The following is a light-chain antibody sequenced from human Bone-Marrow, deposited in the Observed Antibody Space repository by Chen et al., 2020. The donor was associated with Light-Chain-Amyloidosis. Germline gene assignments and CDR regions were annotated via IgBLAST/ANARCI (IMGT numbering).Light chain of an antibody. CDR1: SSDVGGDNH. CDR2: EVT. Sequence: QSAQTQPASVSGSPGQSITISFTGTSSDVGGDNHVSWYQQHPDKAPKLMIYEVTNRPSWVPDRFSGSKSDNTASLTISGLQTEDEADYFCSSYTITNTLVFGSGTRVTVL. J-gene: IGLJ1*01. V-gene: IGLV2-14*01. CDR3: SSYTITNTLV.